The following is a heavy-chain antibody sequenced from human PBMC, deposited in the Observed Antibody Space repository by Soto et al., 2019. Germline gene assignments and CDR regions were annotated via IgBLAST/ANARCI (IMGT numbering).Heavy chain of an antibody. J-gene: IGHJ6*03. V-gene: IGHV3-9*01. Sequence: EVQLVESGGGLVQPGRSLRLSCAASGFTFDDYAMHWVRQAPGKGLEWVSGISWNSGSIGYADSVKGRFTISRDNAKNSLYLQMNSLRAEDTALYYCAKGFGEGLYYYYYMDVWGQGTTVTVSS. D-gene: IGHD3-10*01. CDR3: AKGFGEGLYYYYYMDV. CDR2: ISWNSGSI. CDR1: GFTFDDYA.